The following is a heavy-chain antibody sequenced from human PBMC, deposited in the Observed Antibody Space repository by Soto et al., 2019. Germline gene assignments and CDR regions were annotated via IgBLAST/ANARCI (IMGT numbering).Heavy chain of an antibody. D-gene: IGHD3-3*01. CDR1: GFTFSSYW. J-gene: IGHJ3*02. Sequence: GGSLRLSCAASGFTFSSYWMHWVRQAPGKGLVWVSRINSDGSSTSYADSVKGRFTISRDNAKNTLYLQMNSLRAEDTAVYYCLRGWTYYDFWSGYTAFDIWGQGTMVTVSS. CDR2: INSDGSST. CDR3: LRGWTYYDFWSGYTAFDI. V-gene: IGHV3-74*01.